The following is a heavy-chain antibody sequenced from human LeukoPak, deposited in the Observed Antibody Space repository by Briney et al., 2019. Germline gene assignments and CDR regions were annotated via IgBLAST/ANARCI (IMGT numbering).Heavy chain of an antibody. CDR2: IHYSGST. Sequence: SETLSLTCTVSGGSISTYYWSWIRQTPGKGLELIGYIHYSGSTNYNPSLNSRVTISVDTSKNQFSLKVNSVTAADTAVYYCARGTHSSSPIPLDYWGQGTLVTVSS. V-gene: IGHV4-59*01. D-gene: IGHD6-6*01. CDR3: ARGTHSSSPIPLDY. CDR1: GGSISTYY. J-gene: IGHJ4*02.